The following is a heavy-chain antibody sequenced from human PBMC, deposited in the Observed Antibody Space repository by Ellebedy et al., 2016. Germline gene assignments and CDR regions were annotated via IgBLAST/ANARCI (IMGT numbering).Heavy chain of an antibody. CDR2: INTKGDNT. CDR1: GFTFSTSA. D-gene: IGHD3-22*01. J-gene: IGHJ4*02. Sequence: GGSLRLXCSASGFTFSTSAMHWVRQAPGKGLECVSTINTKGDNTFYADSVKDRFIISRDNSKNTLYLQMRSLRAEDSAVYYCVKQQDYRDSSGYYRYFDHWGQGTLVTVSS. CDR3: VKQQDYRDSSGYYRYFDH. V-gene: IGHV3-64D*06.